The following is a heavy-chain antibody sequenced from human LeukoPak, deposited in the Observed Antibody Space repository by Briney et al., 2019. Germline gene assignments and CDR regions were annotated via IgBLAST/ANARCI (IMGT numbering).Heavy chain of an antibody. J-gene: IGHJ4*02. CDR1: GFTFSSYA. Sequence: GGSLRLSCAASGFTFSSYAMSWVRQAPGKGLEWVSAISGSGGSTYCADSVEGRFTISRDNSKNTLYLQMNSLRAEDTAVYYCAKATQRTVTRYLDYWGQGALVTVSS. D-gene: IGHD4-17*01. CDR3: AKATQRTVTRYLDY. V-gene: IGHV3-23*01. CDR2: ISGSGGST.